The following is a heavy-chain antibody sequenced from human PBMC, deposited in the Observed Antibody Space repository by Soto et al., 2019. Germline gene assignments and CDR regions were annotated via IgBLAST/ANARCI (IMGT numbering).Heavy chain of an antibody. CDR3: AKSRDGYSFYYFYGLDV. V-gene: IGHV3-30*18. CDR2: ILYDGSNT. J-gene: IGHJ6*02. CDR1: GFTFSNYG. Sequence: LRLSCEASGFTFSNYGMHWVRQAPGKGLEWVAAILYDGSNTYYADSVKGRFTISRDNSKNTLYLEMNSLRPEDTAVYHCAKSRDGYSFYYFYGLDVWGQGTTVTVSS. D-gene: IGHD4-4*01.